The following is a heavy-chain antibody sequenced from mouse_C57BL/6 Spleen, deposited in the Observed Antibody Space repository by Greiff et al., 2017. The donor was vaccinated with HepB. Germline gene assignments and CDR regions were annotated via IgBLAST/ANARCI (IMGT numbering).Heavy chain of an antibody. Sequence: VQLQQSGTVLARPGASVKMSCKTSGYTFTSYWMHWVKQRPGQGLEWIGAIYPGNSDTSYNQKFKGKAKLTAVTSASTAYMELSSLTNEDSAVYYCTREITTVVDWYFDVWGTGTTVTVSS. D-gene: IGHD1-1*01. J-gene: IGHJ1*03. CDR1: GYTFTSYW. CDR3: TREITTVVDWYFDV. CDR2: IYPGNSDT. V-gene: IGHV1-5*01.